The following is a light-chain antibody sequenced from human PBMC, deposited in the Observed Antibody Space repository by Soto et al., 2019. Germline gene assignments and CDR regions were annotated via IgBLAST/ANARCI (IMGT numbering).Light chain of an antibody. CDR2: KIS. J-gene: IGKJ2*01. Sequence: DIMMTQTPVSSPVTLGQSASISCRSSQSLVHSDGNTYLNWLQQRPGQPPRLLIYKISDRFSGVPDXXXGSGAGXXXTLNISRVEAEDVGVYYCMQATQFPYTFGQGTKLEIK. CDR3: MQATQFPYT. CDR1: QSLVHSDGNTY. V-gene: IGKV2-24*01.